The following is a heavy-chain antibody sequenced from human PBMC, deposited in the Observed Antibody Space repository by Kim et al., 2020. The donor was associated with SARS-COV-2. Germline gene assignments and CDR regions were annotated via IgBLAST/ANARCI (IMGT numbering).Heavy chain of an antibody. V-gene: IGHV1-18*01. CDR3: ARVSYYDSSGYLADWFDP. Sequence: ASVKVSCKASGYTFTSYGISWVRQAPGQGLEWMGWISAYNCNTNYAQKLQGRVTMTTDTSTSTAYMELRSLRSADTAVYYCARVSYYDSSGYLADWFDPWGQGTLVTVSS. CDR2: ISAYNCNT. J-gene: IGHJ5*02. CDR1: GYTFTSYG. D-gene: IGHD3-22*01.